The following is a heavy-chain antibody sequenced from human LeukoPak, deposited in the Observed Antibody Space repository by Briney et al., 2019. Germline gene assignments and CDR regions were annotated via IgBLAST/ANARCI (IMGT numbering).Heavy chain of an antibody. CDR3: AKDPSYGSGTLYPTFDS. Sequence: GGSLRLSCVVSGFTFGNYAMNWVRQAPGKGLEWVSSISGDGGTTYYPDSMRGRFTISRDNSQSTLFLQMSSLRAEDTAVYYCAKDPSYGSGTLYPTFDSWGQGTLVTVSS. V-gene: IGHV3-23*01. D-gene: IGHD3-10*01. J-gene: IGHJ4*02. CDR1: GFTFGNYA. CDR2: ISGDGGTT.